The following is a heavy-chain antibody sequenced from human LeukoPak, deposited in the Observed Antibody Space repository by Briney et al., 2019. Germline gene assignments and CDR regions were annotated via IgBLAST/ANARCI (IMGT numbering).Heavy chain of an antibody. CDR3: ARDTNLRDSFDI. D-gene: IGHD2-8*01. J-gene: IGHJ3*02. Sequence: SETLSLTCTVSGGSISISSYYWSWIRQSPGKGLEWIGYVFYSGKTDYSPSLRSRVSMSVDTSKNQFSLKVTSVTAADTAVYYCARDTNLRDSFDIWGQGTMVTVSS. CDR1: GGSISISSYY. V-gene: IGHV4-61*01. CDR2: VFYSGKT.